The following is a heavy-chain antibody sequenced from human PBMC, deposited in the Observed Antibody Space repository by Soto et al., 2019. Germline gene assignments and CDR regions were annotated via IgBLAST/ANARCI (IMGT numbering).Heavy chain of an antibody. CDR3: ARLPRDCNKTSCYYADH. CDR1: GYDFNTNW. D-gene: IGHD3-3*01. V-gene: IGHV5-51*01. J-gene: IGHJ4*02. CDR2: MYPGDSDT. Sequence: GESLKISCRGSGYDFNTNWFGWVRQLPGRGLEWVGIMYPGDSDTRYNPSLQGHVTLSVDVTVSTAFLQWRSLETSDTGMYFCARLPRDCNKTSCYYADHWGQGTQVTVPQ.